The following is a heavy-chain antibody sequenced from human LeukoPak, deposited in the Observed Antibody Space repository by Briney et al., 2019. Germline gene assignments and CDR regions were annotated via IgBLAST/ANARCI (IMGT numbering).Heavy chain of an antibody. V-gene: IGHV6-1*01. J-gene: IGHJ4*02. CDR3: ARTTTQSSGWFSYYFDY. CDR1: GDSVSSNSAA. Sequence: SQTLSLTCAISGDSVSSNSAAWNWIRQSPSRGLEWLGRTYYRSKRYNDYAVSVKSRITINPDTSKNQFSLQLNSVTPEDTAVYYCARTTTQSSGWFSYYFDYWGQGTLVTVSS. CDR2: TYYRSKRYN. D-gene: IGHD6-19*01.